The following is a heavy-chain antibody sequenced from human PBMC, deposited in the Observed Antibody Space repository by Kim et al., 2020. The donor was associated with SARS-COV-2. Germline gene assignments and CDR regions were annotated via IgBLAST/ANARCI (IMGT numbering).Heavy chain of an antibody. CDR3: AKDQVRWDWGGDYSQGYYYYGMDV. CDR1: GFTFSSYA. CDR2: IWYDGSNK. V-gene: IGHV3-33*06. J-gene: IGHJ6*02. D-gene: IGHD2-21*02. Sequence: GGSLRLSCAASGFTFSSYAMHWVRQAPGKGLEWVAVIWYDGSNKYYADSVKGRFTISRDNSKNTLYLQMNSLRAEDTAVYYCAKDQVRWDWGGDYSQGYYYYGMDVWGQGTTVTVSS.